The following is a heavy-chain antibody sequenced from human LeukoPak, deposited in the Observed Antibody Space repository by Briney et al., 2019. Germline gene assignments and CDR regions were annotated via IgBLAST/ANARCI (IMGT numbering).Heavy chain of an antibody. V-gene: IGHV1-8*01. CDR3: ARRLEPLDYGGDY. CDR2: MNPNSGNT. D-gene: IGHD4/OR15-4a*01. J-gene: IGHJ4*02. CDR1: GYTFTSYD. Sequence: GASVKVSCKASGYTFTSYDINWVGQASGQGREGMGWMNPNSGNTGYAQKFQGRVTMTRNTSISTAYMELGSLRSEDTAVYYCARRLEPLDYGGDYWGQGTLVTVSS.